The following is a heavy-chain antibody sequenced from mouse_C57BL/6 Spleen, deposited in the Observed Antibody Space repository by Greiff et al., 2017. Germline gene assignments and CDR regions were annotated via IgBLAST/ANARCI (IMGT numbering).Heavy chain of an antibody. D-gene: IGHD4-1*01. CDR1: GFTFSSYA. Sequence: EVQLVESGGGLVKPGGSLKLSCAASGFTFSSYAMSWVRQTPEKRLEWVATISDGGSYTYYPDNVKGRFTISRDNAKNNLYLQMSHLKSEDTAMYYCARDGTGYWGQGTTLTVSS. J-gene: IGHJ2*01. V-gene: IGHV5-4*01. CDR2: ISDGGSYT. CDR3: ARDGTGY.